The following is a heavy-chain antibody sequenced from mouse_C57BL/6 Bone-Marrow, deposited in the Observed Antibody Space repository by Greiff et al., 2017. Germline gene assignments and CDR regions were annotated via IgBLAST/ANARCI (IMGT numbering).Heavy chain of an antibody. Sequence: VKLQESGAELARPGASVKLSCKASGYTFTSYGISWVKQRTGQGLEWIGEIYPRSGNTYYNEKFKGKATLTADKASSTAYMELRSLTSEDSAVYVCARAPYDYGSSYWYAYWGQGTLVTVSA. CDR1: GYTFTSYG. D-gene: IGHD1-1*01. CDR2: IYPRSGNT. J-gene: IGHJ3*01. CDR3: ARAPYDYGSSYWYAY. V-gene: IGHV1-81*01.